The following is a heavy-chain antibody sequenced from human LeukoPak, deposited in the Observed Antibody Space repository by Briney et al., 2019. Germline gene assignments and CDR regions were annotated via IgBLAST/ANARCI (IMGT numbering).Heavy chain of an antibody. CDR2: IKQDGSEI. CDR1: GFTFSSYW. V-gene: IGHV3-7*01. D-gene: IGHD4-23*01. CDR3: ARLRLTTVGGWVYYYYGMDV. Sequence: GGSLRLSCAASGFTFSSYWMSWVRQAPGKGLEWVANIKQDGSEIYYVNSVKGRFTISRDNAKNSLYLQMNSLRAEDTAVYYCARLRLTTVGGWVYYYYGMDVWGQGTTVTVSS. J-gene: IGHJ6*02.